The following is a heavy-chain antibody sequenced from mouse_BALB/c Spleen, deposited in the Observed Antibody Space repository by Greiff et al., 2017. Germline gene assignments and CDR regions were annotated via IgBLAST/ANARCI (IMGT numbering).Heavy chain of an antibody. D-gene: IGHD1-1*01. CDR3: TRSGTTVPFAY. CDR1: GYTFTSYY. Sequence: VQLQQSGAELVKPGASVKLSCKASGYTFTSYYMYWVKQRPGQGLEWIGEINPSNGGTNFNEKFKSKATLTVDKSSSTAYMQLSSLTSEDSAVYYGTRSGTTVPFAYWGQGTLVTVSA. J-gene: IGHJ3*01. V-gene: IGHV1S81*02. CDR2: INPSNGGT.